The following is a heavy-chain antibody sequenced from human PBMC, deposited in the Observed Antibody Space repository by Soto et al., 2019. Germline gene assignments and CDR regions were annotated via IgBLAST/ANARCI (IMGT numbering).Heavy chain of an antibody. V-gene: IGHV1-18*01. D-gene: IGHD4-17*01. CDR1: GYTFSTYD. CDR2: ISPYNGNT. J-gene: IGHJ4*02. CDR3: ARGGVTTVFDY. Sequence: QVQLVQSGTEVKKPGASVKVSCKSSGYTFSTYDVSWVRQAPGQGLEWMGWISPYNGNTTYARQFQDRVTLTTDTSTSTAHMELRSLRSDDTAVYYCARGGVTTVFDYWGKGTLVTVSS.